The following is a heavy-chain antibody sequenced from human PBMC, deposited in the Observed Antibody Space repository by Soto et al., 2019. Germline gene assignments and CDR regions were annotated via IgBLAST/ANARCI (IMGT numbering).Heavy chain of an antibody. CDR3: ARDRLYSSGWKGDYYYGMDV. Sequence: ASVKVSCKASGYTFTSYGISWVRQAPGQGLEWMGWVSAYNGNTNYAQKLQGRVTMTTDTSTSTAYMELRSLRSDDTAVYYCARDRLYSSGWKGDYYYGMDVWGQGTTVTVS. J-gene: IGHJ6*02. V-gene: IGHV1-18*01. CDR1: GYTFTSYG. CDR2: VSAYNGNT. D-gene: IGHD6-19*01.